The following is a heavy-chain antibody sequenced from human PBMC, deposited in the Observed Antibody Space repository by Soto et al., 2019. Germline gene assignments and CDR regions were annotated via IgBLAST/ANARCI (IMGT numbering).Heavy chain of an antibody. Sequence: QVQLVQSGAEVKKPGSSVKVSCKASGGTFSSYAISWVRQAPGQGLEWMGGITPIFGTSNYAQKVQGRVTITADESTSTAYMELSSLRSEDTAVYYCARAIQRYSSSSPPDYWGQGTLVTVSS. V-gene: IGHV1-69*01. CDR2: ITPIFGTS. J-gene: IGHJ4*02. D-gene: IGHD6-6*01. CDR1: GGTFSSYA. CDR3: ARAIQRYSSSSPPDY.